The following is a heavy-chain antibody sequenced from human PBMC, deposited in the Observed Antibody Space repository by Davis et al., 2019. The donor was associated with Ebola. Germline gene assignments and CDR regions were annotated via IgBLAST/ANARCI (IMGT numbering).Heavy chain of an antibody. J-gene: IGHJ4*02. D-gene: IGHD3-22*01. CDR3: AREVDSSGYVL. CDR2: ISGRDDYS. Sequence: GESLKISCAVSGFTINDYFMTWLRQAPGKGLEWVAYISGRDDYSNYAESVRGRFTISRDNAENSLYLQMDSLRAEDTAVYYCAREVDSSGYVLWGQGTLVTVSS. V-gene: IGHV3-11*06. CDR1: GFTINDYF.